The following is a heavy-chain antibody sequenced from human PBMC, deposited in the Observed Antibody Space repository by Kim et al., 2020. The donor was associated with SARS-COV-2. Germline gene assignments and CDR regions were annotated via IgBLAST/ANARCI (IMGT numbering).Heavy chain of an antibody. D-gene: IGHD6-25*01. Sequence: SETLSLTCAVYGGSSSGYYWSWIRQPPGKGLEWIGEFSQSGSTNYNPSLKSRVTISVDTSKNQFSLKVSLVTVADTAVYYCASRRQRTAARDDYYMDVWGKGTTVTVS. CDR2: FSQSGST. CDR3: ASRRQRTAARDDYYMDV. V-gene: IGHV4-34*01. CDR1: GGSSSGYY. J-gene: IGHJ6*03.